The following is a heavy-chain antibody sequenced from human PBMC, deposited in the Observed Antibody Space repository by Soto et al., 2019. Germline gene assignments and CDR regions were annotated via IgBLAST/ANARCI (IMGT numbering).Heavy chain of an antibody. D-gene: IGHD3-3*01. J-gene: IGHJ4*01. CDR1: GDSVSSNSAA. V-gene: IGHV6-1*01. Sequence: QVQLQQSGPGLVKPSQTLSLTCAISGDSVSSNSAAWNWIRQSPSRGLEWLGRTYYRSKWYNDYAVSVKSRITINPDTSKNQFFLQLNCVAPEDMAVYYCARDPTVTIFGVVIPYFDYCVHGTLVTVSS. CDR2: TYYRSKWYN. CDR3: ARDPTVTIFGVVIPYFDY.